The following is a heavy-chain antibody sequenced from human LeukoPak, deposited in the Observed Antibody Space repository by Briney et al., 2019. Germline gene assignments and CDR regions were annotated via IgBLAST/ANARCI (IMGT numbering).Heavy chain of an antibody. J-gene: IGHJ4*02. CDR1: GGTFSSYA. CDR2: IIPIFGTA. V-gene: IGHV1-69*13. CDR3: GRGLRYFDWSFDY. Sequence: EASVKVSCKASGGTFSSYAISWVRQAPGQGLEWMGGIIPIFGTANYAQKFQGRVTITADESTSTAYMELSSLRSEDTAVYYCGRGLRYFDWSFDYWGQGTLVTVSS. D-gene: IGHD3-9*01.